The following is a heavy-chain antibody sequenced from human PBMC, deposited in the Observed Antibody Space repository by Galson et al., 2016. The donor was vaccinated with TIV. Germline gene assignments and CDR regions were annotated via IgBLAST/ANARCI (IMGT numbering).Heavy chain of an antibody. CDR2: INPNSGVT. V-gene: IGHV1-2*02. J-gene: IGHJ4*02. D-gene: IGHD3-22*01. CDR1: GYIFSGYF. Sequence: SVKVSCKASGYIFSGYFMHWVRQAPGQGLEWMGWINPNSGVTDYAQKFQGRLTMTRHTSISTAYMELSRLRSDDTAIYYCARDAYDMSGYYYLGGDYWGQGTLVTVSS. CDR3: ARDAYDMSGYYYLGGDY.